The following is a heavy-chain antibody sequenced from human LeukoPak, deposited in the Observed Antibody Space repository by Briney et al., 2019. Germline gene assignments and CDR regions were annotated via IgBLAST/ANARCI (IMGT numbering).Heavy chain of an antibody. J-gene: IGHJ4*02. CDR2: MNSNSGNT. Sequence: ASVKVSCKGYGYTFINHDIDWVRQAAGQGLEWMGWMNSNSGNTGYAQKFQGRVSLTRDTSISTAYMELSSLRSEDTAVYYCAKNIALTGEFDSWGQGTLVTVSS. CDR1: GYTFINHD. V-gene: IGHV1-8*03. CDR3: AKNIALTGEFDS. D-gene: IGHD7-27*01.